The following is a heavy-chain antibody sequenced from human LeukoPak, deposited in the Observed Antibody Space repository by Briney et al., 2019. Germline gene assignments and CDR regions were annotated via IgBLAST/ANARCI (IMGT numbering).Heavy chain of an antibody. Sequence: SETLSLTCTVSGGSISTSSYYWGWVRQPPGKGLEWIGNIFYSGSTYYSPSLKSRVTISLDTSRNQFSLKLNSVTAADTAVYYCAKSAVTMIVVRYYMDVWGKGTTVTISS. D-gene: IGHD3-22*01. J-gene: IGHJ6*03. CDR1: GGSISTSSYY. CDR3: AKSAVTMIVVRYYMDV. CDR2: IFYSGST. V-gene: IGHV4-39*07.